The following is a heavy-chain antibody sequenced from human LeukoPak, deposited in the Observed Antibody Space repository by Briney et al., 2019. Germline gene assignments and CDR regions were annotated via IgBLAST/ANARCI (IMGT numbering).Heavy chain of an antibody. Sequence: PSETLSLTCAVSGGSVTTTNFDWAWIRQPPGQGLEWIATISSSGKSYYNPYLMSRVTISVDTSKNQFSLDVTSVTAADTSLFYCARFKGGTSFDYWGRGILVIVS. J-gene: IGHJ4*02. CDR3: ARFKGGTSFDY. CDR2: ISSSGKS. V-gene: IGHV4-39*01. D-gene: IGHD1-26*01. CDR1: GGSVTTTNFD.